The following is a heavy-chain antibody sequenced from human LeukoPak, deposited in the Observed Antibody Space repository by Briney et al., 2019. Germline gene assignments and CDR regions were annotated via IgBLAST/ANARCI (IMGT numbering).Heavy chain of an antibody. CDR3: ARSYGDYGD. Sequence: GESLKISCTGSGYNFADHWIGWVRQMPGKGLEWMGIIYPGDSETRYSPSFQGQVTLSVDKSISTTYLQWRSLKASDTAMYYCARSYGDYGDWGQGTLVTVSS. V-gene: IGHV5-51*01. CDR1: GYNFADHW. J-gene: IGHJ4*02. D-gene: IGHD4-17*01. CDR2: IYPGDSET.